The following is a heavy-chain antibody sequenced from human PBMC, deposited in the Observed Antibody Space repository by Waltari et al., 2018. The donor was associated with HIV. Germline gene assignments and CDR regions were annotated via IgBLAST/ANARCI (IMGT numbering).Heavy chain of an antibody. V-gene: IGHV3-53*01. CDR3: DMYYYDSSGYSAAV. CDR1: GFTVSSHY. J-gene: IGHJ6*02. D-gene: IGHD3-22*01. CDR2: IYSSGKT. Sequence: EVQLVESGGGLIQPGGSLRLSCVASGFTVSSHYMSWVRQAPGKGLEWVSVIYSSGKTYYADSVKGRFTISRDNSKNTLYLQMNRLRVEDTAVYYCDMYYYDSSGYSAAVWGQGTTVTVSS.